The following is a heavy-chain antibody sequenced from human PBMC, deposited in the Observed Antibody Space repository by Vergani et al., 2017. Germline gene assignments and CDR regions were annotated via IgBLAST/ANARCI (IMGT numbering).Heavy chain of an antibody. CDR3: AKARTPYYYGSGSYLGKKDFDY. CDR2: IRSKANSYAT. CDR1: GFTFSGSA. V-gene: IGHV3-73*01. Sequence: EVQLVESGGGLVQPGGSLKLSCAASGFTFSGSAMHWVRQASGKGLEWVGRIRSKANSYATAYAASVKGRFTISRDDSKNTLYLQMNSLRAEDTAVYYCAKARTPYYYGSGSYLGKKDFDYWGQGTLVTVSS. D-gene: IGHD3-10*01. J-gene: IGHJ4*02.